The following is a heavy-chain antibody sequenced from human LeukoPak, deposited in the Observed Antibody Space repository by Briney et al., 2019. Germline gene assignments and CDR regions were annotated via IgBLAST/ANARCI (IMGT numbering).Heavy chain of an antibody. J-gene: IGHJ3*02. D-gene: IGHD3-22*01. CDR1: GGSISSYY. V-gene: IGHV4-4*07. CDR3: SRGGGSDSSPRINAFDI. CDR2: VYSSGST. Sequence: SETLSLTCSVSGGSISSYYWSWTRQPAGKGLEWIGRVYSSGSTIYNPSLRSRLSLSLDTSKNQFSLKLSSVTAADTAVYYCSRGGGSDSSPRINAFDIWGQGTMLTVSS.